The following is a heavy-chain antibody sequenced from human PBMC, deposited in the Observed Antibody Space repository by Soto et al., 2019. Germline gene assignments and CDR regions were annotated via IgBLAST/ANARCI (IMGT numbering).Heavy chain of an antibody. CDR1: GDSVSSNTVA. D-gene: IGHD3-22*01. Sequence: SQTLSLTCAISGDSVSSNTVAWNWIRQSPSKDLEWLGKTYYRSKWYNDYAVSVESRITINPDTSENHFSLQLNSVTPEDTAVYYCARDSYLYYYDSSGYYLSYAFDIWGQGTMVTVSS. CDR2: TYYRSKWYN. V-gene: IGHV6-1*01. CDR3: ARDSYLYYYDSSGYYLSYAFDI. J-gene: IGHJ3*02.